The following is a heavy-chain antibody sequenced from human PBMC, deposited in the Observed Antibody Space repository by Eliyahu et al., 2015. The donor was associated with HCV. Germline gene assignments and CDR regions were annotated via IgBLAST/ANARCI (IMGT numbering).Heavy chain of an antibody. V-gene: IGHV3-48*03. CDR2: ISSSGSTI. Sequence: EVQLVESGGGLVQPGGSLRLSCAASGFTFSSYEMNWVRQAPGKGLXWVSYISSSGSTIYYADSVKGRFTISRDNAKNSLYLQMNSLRAEDTAVYYCARDTLGGYSYGYGADYWGQGTLVTVSS. D-gene: IGHD5-18*01. CDR3: ARDTLGGYSYGYGADY. CDR1: GFTFSSYE. J-gene: IGHJ4*02.